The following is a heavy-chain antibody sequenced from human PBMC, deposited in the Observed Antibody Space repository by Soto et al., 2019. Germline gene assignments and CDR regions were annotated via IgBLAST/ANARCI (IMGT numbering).Heavy chain of an antibody. J-gene: IGHJ4*02. V-gene: IGHV1-69*11. Sequence: QVQLVQSGAEVKKPGSSVKVSCKASGDSFSNYAMSWVRQAPGQGLEWMGGIVPVLGTGSYAQKFQGRITIIADESTSTAYMELGGLRSDDTAVYYCARDGDRGTGEYWGQGTLVTVSS. D-gene: IGHD2-21*01. CDR3: ARDGDRGTGEY. CDR2: IVPVLGTG. CDR1: GDSFSNYA.